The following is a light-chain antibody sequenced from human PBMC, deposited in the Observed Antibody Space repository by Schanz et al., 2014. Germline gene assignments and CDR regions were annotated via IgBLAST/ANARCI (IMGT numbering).Light chain of an antibody. V-gene: IGLV2-23*02. CDR3: CSYAGSSTL. CDR1: SDVVEGYNY. CDR2: EVS. Sequence: QSALTQPPSASGSPGQSVTISCTATSDVVEGYNYVSWYQQHPGKAPKLMIYEVSKRPSGVSIRFSGSKSGSTASLTISGLQAEDEGDYYCCSYAGSSTLFGGGTKLTVL. J-gene: IGLJ3*02.